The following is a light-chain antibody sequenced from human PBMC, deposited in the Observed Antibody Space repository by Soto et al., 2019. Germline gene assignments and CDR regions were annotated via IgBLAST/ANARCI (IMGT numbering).Light chain of an antibody. J-gene: IGLJ1*01. CDR3: SSYTSSSTLRV. Sequence: QSALTQPASVSGSPGQSITISCTGTSSDVGGYNHVSWYQQHPGKAPKLMIYEVSNRPSGVSNRFSGSKSGNTASLTISGLQAEDEADYYCSSYTSSSTLRVFGTGTKV. CDR1: SSDVGGYNH. V-gene: IGLV2-14*01. CDR2: EVS.